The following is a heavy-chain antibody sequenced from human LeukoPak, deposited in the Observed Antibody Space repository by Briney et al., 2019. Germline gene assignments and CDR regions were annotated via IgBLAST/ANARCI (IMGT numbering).Heavy chain of an antibody. Sequence: GGSLKLSCTVSGFTVSSNSMNWVRQAPGKGLEWVSYISSSSSTIYYADSVKGRFTISRDNAKNSLYLQMNSLRAEDTAVYYCASVRVTDYYDYYYYMDVWGKGTTFTVSS. CDR2: ISSSSSTI. J-gene: IGHJ6*03. V-gene: IGHV3-48*01. D-gene: IGHD2-21*02. CDR3: ASVRVTDYYDYYYYMDV. CDR1: GFTVSSNS.